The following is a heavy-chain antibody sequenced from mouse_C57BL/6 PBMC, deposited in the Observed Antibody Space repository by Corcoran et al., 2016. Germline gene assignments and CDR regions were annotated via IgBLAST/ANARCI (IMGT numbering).Heavy chain of an antibody. J-gene: IGHJ2*01. CDR3: ARRAFYYGSRYLDY. CDR1: GISLSTSGMG. Sequence: QVTLKEAGPGILQSSQTLSLTCSFSGISLSTSGMGVSWLRQPSGKGLEWLAHIYWDDDKRYNPSLKSRLTISKDTSRNQVFLKITSLDTEDTATYYCARRAFYYGSRYLDYWGQGTTLTVSS. V-gene: IGHV8-12*01. CDR2: IYWDDDK. D-gene: IGHD1-1*01.